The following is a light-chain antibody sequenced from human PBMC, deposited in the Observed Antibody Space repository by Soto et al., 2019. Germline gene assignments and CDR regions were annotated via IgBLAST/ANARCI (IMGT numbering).Light chain of an antibody. CDR2: GAL. CDR3: QQYGSLPKT. J-gene: IGKJ1*01. V-gene: IGKV3D-20*01. CDR1: QSVSSSY. Sequence: IVLTQTAATLSLSKGDRATLSCGASQSVSSSYLAWFQQKPGLAPRLLIYGALSRATGIPDRFSGSGSGTDFTLTISIREPEDFAMYYCQQYGSLPKTFGQGTQVDVK.